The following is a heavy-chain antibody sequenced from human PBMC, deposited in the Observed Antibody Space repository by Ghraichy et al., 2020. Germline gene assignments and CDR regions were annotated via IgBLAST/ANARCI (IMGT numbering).Heavy chain of an antibody. V-gene: IGHV4-61*02. Sequence: SLNISCTVSGGSINSAHYFWSWIRQPAGKELEWIGRMYMSGSTSYNPSLESRVSISVDTSKNQFSLKLKSLTAADTAVYYCARSRYFIGCVLVDGFEIWGQGTMVTVSS. CDR1: GGSINSAHYF. CDR3: ARSRYFIGCVLVDGFEI. J-gene: IGHJ3*02. D-gene: IGHD3-9*01. CDR2: MYMSGST.